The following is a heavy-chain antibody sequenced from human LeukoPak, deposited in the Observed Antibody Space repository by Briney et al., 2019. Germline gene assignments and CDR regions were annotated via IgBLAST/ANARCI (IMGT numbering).Heavy chain of an antibody. CDR3: AIIDHAGY. Sequence: GGPLRLSCAASGFTFSSYAMHWVRQAPGKGLEWVAVISYDGSNKYYADSVKGRFTISRDNSKNTLYLQMNSLRAEDTAVYYCAIIDHAGYWGQGTLVTVSS. CDR1: GFTFSSYA. J-gene: IGHJ4*02. D-gene: IGHD1-14*01. V-gene: IGHV3-30*04. CDR2: ISYDGSNK.